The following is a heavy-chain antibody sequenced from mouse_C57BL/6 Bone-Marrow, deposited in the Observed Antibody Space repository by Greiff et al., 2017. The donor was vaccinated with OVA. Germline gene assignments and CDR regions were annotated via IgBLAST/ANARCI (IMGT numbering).Heavy chain of an antibody. J-gene: IGHJ3*01. V-gene: IGHV1-81*01. D-gene: IGHD1-1*01. Sequence: VHLVESGAELARPGASVKLSCKASGYTFTSYGISWVKQRTGQGLEWIGEIYPRSGNTYYNEKFKGKATLTADKSSSTAYMELRSLTSEDSAVYFCARQDYYYGSSSTGFAYWGQGTLVTVSA. CDR3: ARQDYYYGSSSTGFAY. CDR1: GYTFTSYG. CDR2: IYPRSGNT.